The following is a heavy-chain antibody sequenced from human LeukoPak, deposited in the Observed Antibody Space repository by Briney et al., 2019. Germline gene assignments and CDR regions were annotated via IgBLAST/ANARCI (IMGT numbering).Heavy chain of an antibody. CDR1: GGSISSYY. CDR2: IYYGGST. Sequence: SETLSLTCTVSGGSISSYYWSWIRQPPGKGLEWIGYIYYGGSTNYNPSLKSRVTISVDTSKNQFSLKLSSVTAADTAVYYCGRGWAVDFWGQGTLVTVSS. D-gene: IGHD5-24*01. J-gene: IGHJ4*02. V-gene: IGHV4-59*12. CDR3: GRGWAVDF.